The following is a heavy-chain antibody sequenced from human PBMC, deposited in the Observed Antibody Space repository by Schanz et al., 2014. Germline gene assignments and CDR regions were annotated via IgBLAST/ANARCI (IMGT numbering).Heavy chain of an antibody. CDR1: GFSFSIFA. V-gene: IGHV3-23*04. J-gene: IGHJ4*02. D-gene: IGHD5-18*01. CDR2: ISGSGGDT. Sequence: VQLVESGGGVVQPGRSLRLSCAASGFSFSIFAMTWVRQAPGQGLEWVSTISGSGGDTYPADSVKGRFTISRDNSNNTLYLQMKSLRAEDTAVYYCAKYGGGYSYGFVAYWGQGILVTVSS. CDR3: AKYGGGYSYGFVAY.